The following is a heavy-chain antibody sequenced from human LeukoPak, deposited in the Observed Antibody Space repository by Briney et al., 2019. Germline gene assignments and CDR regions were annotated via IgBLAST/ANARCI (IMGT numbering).Heavy chain of an antibody. Sequence: GGSLRLSCAASGFTFSSYSMNWVRQAPGKGLEWVSSISSSSSYIYYADSAKGRFTISRDNAKNSLYLQMNSLRAEDTAVYYCARERSGEINDYWGQGTLVTVSS. CDR1: GFTFSSYS. J-gene: IGHJ4*02. CDR2: ISSSSSYI. V-gene: IGHV3-21*01. D-gene: IGHD3-3*01. CDR3: ARERSGEINDY.